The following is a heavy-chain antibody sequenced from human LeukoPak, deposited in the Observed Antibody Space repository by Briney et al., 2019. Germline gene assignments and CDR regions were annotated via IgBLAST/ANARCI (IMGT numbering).Heavy chain of an antibody. CDR2: ISAYNGNT. Sequence: ASVTVSCKASGYTFTSYGISWVRQAPGQGLEWMGWISAYNGNTNYAQKLQGRVTMTTDTSTSTAYMELRSLRSDDTAVYYCAVERYCSSTSCYGNWFDPWGQGTLVTVSS. D-gene: IGHD2-2*01. CDR1: GYTFTSYG. CDR3: AVERYCSSTSCYGNWFDP. J-gene: IGHJ5*02. V-gene: IGHV1-18*01.